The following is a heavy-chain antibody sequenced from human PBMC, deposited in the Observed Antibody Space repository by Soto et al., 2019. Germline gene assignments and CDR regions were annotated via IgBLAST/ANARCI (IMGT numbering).Heavy chain of an antibody. Sequence: PGGSLRLSCAASGFTFSACGMHWVRRAPGKGLVWVSRIDSGGTSTKYADSVKGRFLISRDNSKNTLSLQMNSLRAEDTAVYYCVRDAGHSSTWYRNYFDYWGQGHMVTVSS. J-gene: IGHJ4*02. D-gene: IGHD6-13*01. CDR3: VRDAGHSSTWYRNYFDY. CDR1: GFTFSACG. CDR2: IDSGGTST. V-gene: IGHV3-74*01.